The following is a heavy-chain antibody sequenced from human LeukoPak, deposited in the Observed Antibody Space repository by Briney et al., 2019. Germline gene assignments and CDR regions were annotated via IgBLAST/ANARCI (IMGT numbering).Heavy chain of an antibody. CDR1: GGSISSSSYY. V-gene: IGHV4-39*07. J-gene: IGHJ4*02. Sequence: SETLSLTCTVSGGSISSSSYYWGWIRQPPGKGLEWIGNIYYSGSTYYNPSLKSRVTISVDTSKNQFSLKPSSVTAADTAVYFCARELSGSSTWDWGQGTLVTVSS. D-gene: IGHD1-26*01. CDR2: IYYSGST. CDR3: ARELSGSSTWD.